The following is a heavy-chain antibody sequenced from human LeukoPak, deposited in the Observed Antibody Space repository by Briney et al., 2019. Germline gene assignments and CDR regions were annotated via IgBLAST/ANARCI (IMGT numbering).Heavy chain of an antibody. CDR3: AHKDERVRGISYFDY. CDR1: GYSISSGYYW. J-gene: IGHJ4*02. Sequence: TLSLTCTVSGYSISSGYYWGWIRQPPGKGLEWLALIYWDDDKRYSPSLKSRLTITKDTSKNQVVLTMTNMDPVDTATYYCAHKDERVRGISYFDYWGQGTLVTVSS. D-gene: IGHD3-10*01. V-gene: IGHV2-5*02. CDR2: IYWDDDK.